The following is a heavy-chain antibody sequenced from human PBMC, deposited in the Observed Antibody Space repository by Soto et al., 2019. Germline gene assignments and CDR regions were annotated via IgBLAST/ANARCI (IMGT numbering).Heavy chain of an antibody. J-gene: IGHJ6*02. CDR1: GGTFSSYA. CDR3: ARGGITGTTGGQAFYYYGMDV. CDR2: IIPIFGTA. V-gene: IGHV1-69*13. D-gene: IGHD1-7*01. Sequence: SVKVSCKASGGTFSSYAISWVRQAPGQGLEWMGGIIPIFGTANYAQKFQGRVTITADESTSTAYMELSSLRSEDTAVYYCARGGITGTTGGQAFYYYGMDVWGQGTTVTVS.